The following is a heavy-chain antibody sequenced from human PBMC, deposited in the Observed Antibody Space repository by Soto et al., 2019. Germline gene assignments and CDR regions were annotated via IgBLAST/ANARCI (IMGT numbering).Heavy chain of an antibody. CDR2: LSGRGGST. CDR3: AKVRRFCRATSRYLAFYGIEV. CDR1: GFTFSSYA. J-gene: IGHJ6*01. D-gene: IGHD2-2*01. V-gene: IGHV3-23*01. Sequence: EVQLLESGGGLVQPGGSLRLSCAASGFTFSSYAMSWVRQAPGKGLEWVSNLSGRGGSTYYGASVKGRFTNSRDTSKNTLYLRMNSRTAVATAVYDSAKVRRFCRATSRYLAFYGIEVWG.